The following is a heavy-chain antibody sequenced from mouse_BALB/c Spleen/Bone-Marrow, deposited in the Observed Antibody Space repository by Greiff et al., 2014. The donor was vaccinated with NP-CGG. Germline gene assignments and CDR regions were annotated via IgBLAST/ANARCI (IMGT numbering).Heavy chain of an antibody. CDR3: AGHHRYAYAFDY. CDR1: GYTFTNSW. CDR2: IYPYSGNT. Sequence: QVTLKESGSVLVRPGASVKLSCKASGYTFTNSWIHWVKQRPGQGLEWIGEIYPYSGNTNYNQNFKGKVTLTADISSSTAYVDLNSLTSAYSAVYYYAGHHRYAYAFDYWGQGTTLTVSS. D-gene: IGHD2-14*01. V-gene: IGHV1S130*01. J-gene: IGHJ2*01.